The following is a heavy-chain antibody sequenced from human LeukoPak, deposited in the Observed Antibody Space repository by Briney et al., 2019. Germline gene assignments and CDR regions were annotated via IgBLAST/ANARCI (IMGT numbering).Heavy chain of an antibody. CDR2: IDTDGSTT. V-gene: IGHV3-74*01. CDR1: GFSFSRYW. J-gene: IGHJ4*02. CDR3: ARALIGYYFDY. Sequence: GGSLRLSCAASGFSFSRYWMHWVRQAPGKGLVWVSDIDTDGSTTNYADSVKGRFTISRDNAKNTVYLEMNSLRAEDTAVYYCARALIGYYFDYWGQGTLVTVSS. D-gene: IGHD2-8*01.